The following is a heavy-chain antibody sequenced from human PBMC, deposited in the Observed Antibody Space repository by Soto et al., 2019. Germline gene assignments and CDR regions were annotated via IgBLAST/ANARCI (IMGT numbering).Heavy chain of an antibody. D-gene: IGHD6-13*01. J-gene: IGHJ5*02. V-gene: IGHV3-74*01. CDR3: VRGRSGQLGNWSAP. CDR2: VSSDGSSR. CDR1: RFTSSINC. Sequence: GGSLRLSCAASRFTSSINCMNWVRQAPGKGLVWVSRVSSDGSSRDYADSVKGRFTISRDNAKNTLYLQMNSLRAEDTAVYYCVRGRSGQLGNWSAPWGQGTLVTVTS.